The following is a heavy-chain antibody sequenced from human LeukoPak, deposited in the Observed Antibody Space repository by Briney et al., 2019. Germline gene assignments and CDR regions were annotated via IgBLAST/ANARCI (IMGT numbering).Heavy chain of an antibody. CDR3: AGRYNWNDPDFDY. J-gene: IGHJ4*02. CDR2: IYHSGST. D-gene: IGHD1-1*01. CDR1: GGSISSSSYY. Sequence: SESLSLTCTVSGGSISSSSYYWGWIRQPPGKGLEWIGSIYHSGSTYYNPSLKSRVTVSVDTSKNQFSLKLSSVTAADTAVYYCAGRYNWNDPDFDYWGQGTLVTVSS. V-gene: IGHV4-39*07.